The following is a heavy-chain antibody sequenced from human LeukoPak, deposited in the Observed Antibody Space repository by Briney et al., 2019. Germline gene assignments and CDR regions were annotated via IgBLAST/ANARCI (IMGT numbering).Heavy chain of an antibody. Sequence: GGSLRLSCAASGFIFSNYWMSWVRQAPGKGLEWVANIKQDGGEKNYVDSVKGRFTISRDNSKDTLYLQMNSLRVEDTAVYYCAKRRGYSYGYDADYWGQGTLVTVSS. CDR3: AKRRGYSYGYDADY. CDR1: GFIFSNYW. V-gene: IGHV3-7*03. J-gene: IGHJ4*02. D-gene: IGHD5-18*01. CDR2: IKQDGGEK.